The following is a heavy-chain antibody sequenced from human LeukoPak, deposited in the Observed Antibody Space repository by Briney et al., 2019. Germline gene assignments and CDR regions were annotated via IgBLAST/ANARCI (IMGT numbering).Heavy chain of an antibody. CDR1: GFTFSDYY. Sequence: GGSLRLSCAASGFTFSDYYMSWIRQAPGKGLEWVSYISSSGSYTNYADSVRGRFTISRDNSKNTLYLQMNSLRAEDTAVYYCAKTAAGTRLPFWYFDLWGRGTLVTVSS. D-gene: IGHD6-13*01. CDR2: ISSSGSYT. V-gene: IGHV3-11*03. CDR3: AKTAAGTRLPFWYFDL. J-gene: IGHJ2*01.